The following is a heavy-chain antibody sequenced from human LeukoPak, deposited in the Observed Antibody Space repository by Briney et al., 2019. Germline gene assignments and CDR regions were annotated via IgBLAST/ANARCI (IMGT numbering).Heavy chain of an antibody. CDR1: GFTFISYA. V-gene: IGHV3-23*01. CDR2: ISGSGGRT. Sequence: GGSLRLSCAASGFTFISYAMSWVRQAPGKGLEWVSSISGSGGRTSYADSVQGRFTISRDNSRNTLYLELNSLRAEDAAVYYCAKDRPIFKDWGQGTQVTVSS. CDR3: AKDRPIFKD. J-gene: IGHJ4*02.